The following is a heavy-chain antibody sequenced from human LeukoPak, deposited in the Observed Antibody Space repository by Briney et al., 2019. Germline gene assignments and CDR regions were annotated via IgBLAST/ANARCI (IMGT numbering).Heavy chain of an antibody. D-gene: IGHD1-14*01. CDR2: IYHSGST. V-gene: IGHV4-4*02. CDR3: ARESAGPRGYYFDY. CDR1: GGSISSSNW. Sequence: SETLSLTCAVSGGSISSSNWWSWVRQPPGKGLEWIGEIYHSGSTNYNPSLKSRVTISVDKSKNQFSLKLSSVTAADTAVYYCARESAGPRGYYFDYWGQGTLVTVSS. J-gene: IGHJ4*02.